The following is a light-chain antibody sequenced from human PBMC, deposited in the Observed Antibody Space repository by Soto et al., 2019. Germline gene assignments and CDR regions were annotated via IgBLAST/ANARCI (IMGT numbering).Light chain of an antibody. CDR1: SSDVGGYNY. Sequence: QSVLTQPASVSGSPGQSITISCTGISSDVGGYNYVSWYQQSPGKAPKLMIYEVSNRPSGVSNRFSGSKSGNTASLTISGLQAEDEADYYCTSYTTSSTYVFGTGTKVTVL. V-gene: IGLV2-14*01. CDR2: EVS. CDR3: TSYTTSSTYV. J-gene: IGLJ1*01.